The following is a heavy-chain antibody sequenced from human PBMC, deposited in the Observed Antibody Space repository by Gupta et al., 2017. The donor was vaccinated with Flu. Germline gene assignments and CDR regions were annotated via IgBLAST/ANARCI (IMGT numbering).Heavy chain of an antibody. D-gene: IGHD3-22*01. J-gene: IGHJ4*02. V-gene: IGHV3-23*01. CDR3: AKAEVVVITVFDH. CDR1: SSYG. CDR2: MSGRSGTT. Sequence: SSYGMSWVRQAPGKGLEWVSAMSGRSGTTYYADSVKGRFTISRDNSKNTLYLQMDSLRAEDTAVEYCAKAEVVVITVFDHWGQGTLVTVSS.